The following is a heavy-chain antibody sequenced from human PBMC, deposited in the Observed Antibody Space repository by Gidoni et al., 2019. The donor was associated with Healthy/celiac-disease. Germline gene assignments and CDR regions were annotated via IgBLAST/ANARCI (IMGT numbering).Heavy chain of an antibody. CDR2: FDPEDGET. CDR3: ATGMNWNNYFDY. D-gene: IGHD1-1*01. V-gene: IGHV1-24*01. Sequence: QVQLVQSGAEVKKPGASVQVSCTVSGYTLTDLSMHWVRQAPGKRLEWMGGFDPEDGETIYAQKFQGRVTMTEDTSTDTAYMELSSLRSEDTAVYYCATGMNWNNYFDYWGQGTLVTVSS. CDR1: GYTLTDLS. J-gene: IGHJ4*02.